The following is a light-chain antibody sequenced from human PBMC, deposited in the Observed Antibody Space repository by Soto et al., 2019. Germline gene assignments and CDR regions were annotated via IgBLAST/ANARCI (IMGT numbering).Light chain of an antibody. Sequence: DIQLTQSPSFLSASVGDRVIITCRASQGISSYLAWYQQKPGKAPKLLIYAASTLQSGVPSGFSGSGSGTEFTLTISSLQPEDFATYYFQQFTSFPLTFGGGTKVEIK. CDR3: QQFTSFPLT. J-gene: IGKJ4*01. CDR2: AAS. V-gene: IGKV1-9*01. CDR1: QGISSY.